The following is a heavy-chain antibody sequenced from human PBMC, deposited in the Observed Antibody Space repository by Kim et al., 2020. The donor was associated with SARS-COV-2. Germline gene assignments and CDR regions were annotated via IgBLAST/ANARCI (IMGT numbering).Heavy chain of an antibody. CDR1: GLTFSNSW. J-gene: IGHJ4*02. CDR2: IKDDGSEK. CDR3: ARSTKGTVDY. Sequence: GGSLRLSCAASGLTFSNSWMNWVRQAPGKGLEWVAKIKDDGSEKYYVDSVKGRFTISRDNAENSLYLQMNSLTVDDTAVYYCARSTKGTVDYWGQGTLVTGSS. V-gene: IGHV3-7*01. D-gene: IGHD1-1*01.